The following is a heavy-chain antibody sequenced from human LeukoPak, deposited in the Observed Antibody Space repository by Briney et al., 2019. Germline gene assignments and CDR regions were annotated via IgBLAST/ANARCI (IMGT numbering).Heavy chain of an antibody. Sequence: SETLSLTCTVSGGSISSSSYYWGWIRQPPGKGLEWIGTIYYSGSTYYNPSLKSRVTISVDTSKNQFSLKLSSVTAADTALYYCARDQRSGYSGYDYYYYYYMDVWGKGTTVTVSS. CDR2: IYYSGST. CDR3: ARDQRSGYSGYDYYYYYYMDV. J-gene: IGHJ6*03. CDR1: GGSISSSSYY. V-gene: IGHV4-39*07. D-gene: IGHD5-12*01.